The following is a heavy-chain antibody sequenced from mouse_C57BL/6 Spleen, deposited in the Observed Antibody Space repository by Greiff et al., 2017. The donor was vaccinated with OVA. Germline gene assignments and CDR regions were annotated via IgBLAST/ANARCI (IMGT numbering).Heavy chain of an antibody. D-gene: IGHD1-1*01. J-gene: IGHJ2*01. Sequence: QVQLQQPGAELVQPGASVKLSCKASGYTFPSYWMHWVKQRPGRGLEWIGRIDPNSGGTKYTEKFKSKATLTVDKPSSTAYMQLSSRTSEDSAVYDCARERVYYYGSSPLFDYWGQGTTLTVSS. CDR2: IDPNSGGT. CDR3: ARERVYYYGSSPLFDY. V-gene: IGHV1-72*01. CDR1: GYTFPSYW.